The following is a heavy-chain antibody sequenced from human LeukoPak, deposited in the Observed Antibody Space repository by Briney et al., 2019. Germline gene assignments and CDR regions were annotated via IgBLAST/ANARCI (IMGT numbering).Heavy chain of an antibody. Sequence: SETLSLTCTVSGGSISSYYWSWIRQPAGKGLEWIGYIYYSGSTNYNPSLKSRVTISVHTSKNQFSLKLSSVTAADTAVYYCARQSGSYSSKAPYDYWGQGTLVTVSS. CDR3: ARQSGSYSSKAPYDY. V-gene: IGHV4-59*08. D-gene: IGHD1-26*01. CDR1: GGSISSYY. CDR2: IYYSGST. J-gene: IGHJ4*02.